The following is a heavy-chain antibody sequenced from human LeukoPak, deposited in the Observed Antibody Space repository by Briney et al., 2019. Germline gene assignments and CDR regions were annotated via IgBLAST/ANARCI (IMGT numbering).Heavy chain of an antibody. CDR2: INIYNTI. D-gene: IGHD1-14*01. Sequence: GGSLRLSCVASGFTFDYYAMNWVRQAPGKGLEWVSYINIYNTIHYSDSVKGRFTISRDDAKNSLYLQMYSLRPEDTAVYYCARVPQPMDVWGRGATVTVSS. J-gene: IGHJ6*04. CDR1: GFTFDYYA. V-gene: IGHV3-69-1*01. CDR3: ARVPQPMDV.